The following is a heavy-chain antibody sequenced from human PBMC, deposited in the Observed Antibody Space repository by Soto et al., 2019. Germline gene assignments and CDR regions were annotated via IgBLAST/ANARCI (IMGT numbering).Heavy chain of an antibody. J-gene: IGHJ4*02. CDR1: GFTFSSYT. CDR3: ATEKGSATFDY. Sequence: QVQVVESGGGVVQPGRSLRLSCAASGFTFSSYTMHWVRQAPGKGLEWVAVISYDGSSKYYADSVKGRFSISRDNSKNTLDLQMTSLRAEDAALYYCATEKGSATFDYWGQGTLVTVSS. CDR2: ISYDGSSK. V-gene: IGHV3-30-3*01.